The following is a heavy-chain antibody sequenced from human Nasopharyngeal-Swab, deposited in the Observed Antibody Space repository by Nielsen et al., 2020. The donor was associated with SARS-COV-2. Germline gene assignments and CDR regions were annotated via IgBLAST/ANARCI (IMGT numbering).Heavy chain of an antibody. J-gene: IGHJ3*02. CDR2: ISSSGSIA. Sequence: GGSLRLSCEASGFTFGSYTMNWVRQAPGKGLEWVSYISSSGSIAYYADSVKGRFTISRDNAHNSLYLQMNRLRADDTAVYYCVRDGALIQLWLLPHALDIWGQGTLVTVSS. D-gene: IGHD5-18*01. V-gene: IGHV3-48*04. CDR1: GFTFGSYT. CDR3: VRDGALIQLWLLPHALDI.